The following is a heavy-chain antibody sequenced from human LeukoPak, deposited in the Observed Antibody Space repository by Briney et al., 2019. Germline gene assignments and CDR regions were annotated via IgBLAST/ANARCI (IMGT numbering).Heavy chain of an antibody. J-gene: IGHJ4*02. V-gene: IGHV3-74*03. D-gene: IGHD5-18*01. CDR3: APEGGYSYDY. CDR1: GFTFSSYW. CDR2: ISSDGTST. Sequence: PGGSLRLSCAASGFTFSSYWMHWVRHVPGKGLVWVSRISSDGTSTTYADSVMGRFTISRDNAKNTLYLQMNSLRAEDTAVNYCAPEGGYSYDYWGQGTLVTVSS.